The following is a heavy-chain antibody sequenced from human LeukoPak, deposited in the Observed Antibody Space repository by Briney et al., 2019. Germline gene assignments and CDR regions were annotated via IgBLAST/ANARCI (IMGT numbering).Heavy chain of an antibody. Sequence: GGSLRLSCAASGFTFSSYGMHWVHQAPGKGLEGVAFIRYDGSNKYYADSVKGRFTISRDNSKNTLYLQMNSLRAEDTAVYYCAKVTRRWSSYPLAYWFDPWGQGTLVTVSS. V-gene: IGHV3-30*02. D-gene: IGHD3-3*01. CDR1: GFTFSSYG. CDR2: IRYDGSNK. CDR3: AKVTRRWSSYPLAYWFDP. J-gene: IGHJ5*02.